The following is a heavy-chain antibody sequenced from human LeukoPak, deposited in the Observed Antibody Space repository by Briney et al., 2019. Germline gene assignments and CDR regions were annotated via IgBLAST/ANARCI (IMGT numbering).Heavy chain of an antibody. Sequence: ASVKVSCKVSGYTLSEVSMPWVRQPPGKGLEWMGGFSPENGEAVYAQKFQGRVTMTEDTSTDTATMDLSSLRSEDTAVYFCATYLSSSSSLFDYWGQGTLITVSS. CDR3: ATYLSSSSSLFDY. D-gene: IGHD6-6*01. J-gene: IGHJ4*02. CDR1: GYTLSEVS. CDR2: FSPENGEA. V-gene: IGHV1-24*01.